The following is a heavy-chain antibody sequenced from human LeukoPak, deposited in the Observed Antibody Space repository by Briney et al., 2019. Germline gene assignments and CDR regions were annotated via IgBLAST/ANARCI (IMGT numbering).Heavy chain of an antibody. D-gene: IGHD2-21*02. J-gene: IGHJ4*02. Sequence: PGGSLRLSCAASGFTFSSYWMHWVRQAPGKGLVWVSRINSDGSSTSYADSVKGRFTISRDNAKNTLYLQMNSLRAEDTAVYYCAKPLTYCGGDCPADYWGQGTLVTVSS. V-gene: IGHV3-74*01. CDR2: INSDGSST. CDR3: AKPLTYCGGDCPADY. CDR1: GFTFSSYW.